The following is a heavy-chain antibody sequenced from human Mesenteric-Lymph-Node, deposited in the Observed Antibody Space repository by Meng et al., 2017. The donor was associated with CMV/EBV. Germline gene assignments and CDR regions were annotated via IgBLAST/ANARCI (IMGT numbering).Heavy chain of an antibody. CDR1: GFTFKDYT. CDR3: ARDPSLGKWNPRAVFGMDV. J-gene: IGHJ6*02. Sequence: GESLKISCVASGFTFKDYTMNWVRQAPGKGLEWVSFISTTSNYKYYADSLKGRFSISRDNTKNSLYLQINSLRAEDTAVYYCARDPSLGKWNPRAVFGMDVWGQGTTVTVSS. CDR2: ISTTSNYK. D-gene: IGHD1-20*01. V-gene: IGHV3-21*06.